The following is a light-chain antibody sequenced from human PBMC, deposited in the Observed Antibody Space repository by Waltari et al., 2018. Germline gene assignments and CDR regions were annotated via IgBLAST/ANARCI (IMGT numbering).Light chain of an antibody. V-gene: IGKV3-15*01. CDR2: GAS. J-gene: IGKJ3*01. CDR3: QQYNNWPPVFT. CDR1: QSVRSN. Sequence: EIVMTQSPATLSVSPGERATLSCRASQSVRSNLAWYQQEPGQAPRLLIYGASTRATGIPARFSGSGSGTDFTLTISSLQSEDFAVYYCQQYNNWPPVFTFGPGTKVDIK.